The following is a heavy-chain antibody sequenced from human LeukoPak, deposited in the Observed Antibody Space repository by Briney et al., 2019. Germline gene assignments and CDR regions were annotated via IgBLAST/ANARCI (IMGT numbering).Heavy chain of an antibody. J-gene: IGHJ4*02. CDR1: GYTFTGYY. V-gene: IGHV1-2*06. D-gene: IGHD1-26*01. CDR2: INPNSGGT. Sequence: ASVKVSCKASGYTFTGYYMHWVRQAPGQGLEWMGRINPNSGGTNYAQKFQSRVTMTRDTSTSTAYMELSRLRSDDTALYYCARGVVGESYYFDYWGQGTLVTVSS. CDR3: ARGVVGESYYFDY.